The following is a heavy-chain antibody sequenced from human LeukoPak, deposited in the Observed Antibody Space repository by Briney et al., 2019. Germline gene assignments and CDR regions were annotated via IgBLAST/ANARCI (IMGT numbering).Heavy chain of an antibody. V-gene: IGHV1-46*01. CDR3: ARDNSMGDSAWWFDP. CDR1: GYTFTHNF. D-gene: IGHD5-12*01. J-gene: IGHJ5*02. CDR2: INPSGDNT. Sequence: ASVKVSCKASGYTFTHNFMHWVRQAPGQGLEWMGIINPSGDNTWYAQKFQGRVTMTRDMATSTDYMEVNSLRSEDTAVYYCARDNSMGDSAWWFDPWGQGTLVTVSS.